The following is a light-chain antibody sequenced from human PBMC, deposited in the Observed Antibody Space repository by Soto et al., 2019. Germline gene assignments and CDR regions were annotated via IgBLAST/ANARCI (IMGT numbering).Light chain of an antibody. CDR2: LNSDGSH. CDR1: SGHSTYA. J-gene: IGLJ2*01. CDR3: QTWVGTANVV. V-gene: IGLV4-69*01. Sequence: QLVLTQSPSASASLGASVKVTCTLSSGHSTYAIAWHQQQPEKGPRYLMKLNSDGSHSKGDGIPDRFSGSSSGAERYLPISSLRSEDEADYYCQTWVGTANVVFGGGTKLTVL.